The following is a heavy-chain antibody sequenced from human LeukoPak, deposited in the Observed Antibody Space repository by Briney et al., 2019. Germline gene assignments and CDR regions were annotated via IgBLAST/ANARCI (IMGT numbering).Heavy chain of an antibody. CDR2: INHSGST. J-gene: IGHJ4*02. V-gene: IGHV4-34*01. CDR3: ARVGLTGYRRFDY. Sequence: SETLSLTCAVSGGSFSGYYWSWIRQPPGKGLEWIGEINHSGSTNYNPSLKSRVTISVDTSKNQFSLKLSSVTAADTAVYYCARVGLTGYRRFDYWGQGTLVTVSS. D-gene: IGHD3-9*01. CDR1: GGSFSGYY.